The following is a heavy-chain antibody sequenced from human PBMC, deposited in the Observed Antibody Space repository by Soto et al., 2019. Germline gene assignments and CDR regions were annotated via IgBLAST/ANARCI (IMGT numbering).Heavy chain of an antibody. Sequence: SETLSRTCAVYGGSFSCYYWSWIRQPPGKGLEWIGEINHSGSTNYNPSLKSRVTISVDTSKNQFSLKLSSVTAADTAVYYCARGKAWPAIYYYYYGMDVWGQGTTVTVSS. J-gene: IGHJ6*02. CDR3: ARGKAWPAIYYYYYGMDV. CDR1: GGSFSCYY. V-gene: IGHV4-34*01. CDR2: INHSGST.